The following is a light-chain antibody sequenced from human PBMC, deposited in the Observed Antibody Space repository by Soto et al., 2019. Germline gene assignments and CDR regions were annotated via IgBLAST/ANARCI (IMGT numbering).Light chain of an antibody. V-gene: IGLV2-14*03. CDR1: SSDVGGYNY. CDR2: DVS. J-gene: IGLJ1*01. Sequence: QSALTQPASVSGSPGQSITISCTGTSSDVGGYNYVSWYQHHPGKAPKLLIYDVSNGSSGVSNRFFGSKSGNTASLTISGLQPEDEADYYCSSYTSSSTRVFGTGTKVTVL. CDR3: SSYTSSSTRV.